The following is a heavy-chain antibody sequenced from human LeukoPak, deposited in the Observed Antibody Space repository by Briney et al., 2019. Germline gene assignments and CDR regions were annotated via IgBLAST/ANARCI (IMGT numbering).Heavy chain of an antibody. Sequence: KPGGSLRLSCAASGFTFSSYSMNWVRQAPGKGLEWVSSISSSSSYIYYADSVKGRFTISRDNAKNSLYLQMNSLRAEDTAVYYCAREGYDYVWGSYAPLDYWGQGTLVTVSS. CDR1: GFTFSSYS. CDR2: ISSSSSYI. D-gene: IGHD3-16*01. CDR3: AREGYDYVWGSYAPLDY. V-gene: IGHV3-21*01. J-gene: IGHJ4*02.